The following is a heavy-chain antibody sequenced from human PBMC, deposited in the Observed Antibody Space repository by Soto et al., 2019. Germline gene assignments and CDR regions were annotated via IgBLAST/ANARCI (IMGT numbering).Heavy chain of an antibody. CDR1: GFTFSSYG. J-gene: IGHJ4*02. CDR3: AKDRSVVRGPFPH. D-gene: IGHD3-10*01. CDR2: ISYDGSNK. V-gene: IGHV3-30*18. Sequence: GGSLRLSCAASGFTFSSYGMHWVRQAPGKGLEWVAVISYDGSNKYYADSVKGRFTISRDNSKNTLYLQMNSLRAEDTAVYYCAKDRSVVRGPFPHCGQGTLVTVSS.